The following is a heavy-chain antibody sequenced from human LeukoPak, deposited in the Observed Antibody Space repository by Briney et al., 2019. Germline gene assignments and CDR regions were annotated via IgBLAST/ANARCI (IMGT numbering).Heavy chain of an antibody. CDR3: ARGGRWFDT. CDR1: GDSFSSSSAA. Sequence: SQALPLTCAISGDSFSSSSAAWNWIRQSPSRGLEWLGRTFYRSKWYNEYAVSVKSRITINPDTSKNQFSLQLNSVSPEDTAVYYCARGGRWFDTWGQGTLVTVSS. V-gene: IGHV6-1*01. D-gene: IGHD1-26*01. J-gene: IGHJ5*02. CDR2: TFYRSKWYN.